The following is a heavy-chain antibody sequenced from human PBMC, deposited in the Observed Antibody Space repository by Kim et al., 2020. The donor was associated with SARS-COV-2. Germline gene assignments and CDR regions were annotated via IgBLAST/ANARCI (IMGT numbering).Heavy chain of an antibody. Sequence: GGSLRLSCAAFGFNFDTYPMTWVRQAPGKGLEWVAGISVSGVNTYYADSVRGRFTISRDNAMNILFLQMDSLRAEDSALYYCAKDVSADYSDDAFDLWGHGTMVTVSA. CDR1: GFNFDTYP. D-gene: IGHD1-26*01. CDR3: AKDVSADYSDDAFDL. J-gene: IGHJ3*01. CDR2: ISVSGVNT. V-gene: IGHV3-23*01.